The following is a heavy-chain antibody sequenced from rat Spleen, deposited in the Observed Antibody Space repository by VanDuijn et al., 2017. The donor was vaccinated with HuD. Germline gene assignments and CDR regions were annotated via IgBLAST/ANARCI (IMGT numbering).Heavy chain of an antibody. CDR2: IRTKPNNYAT. CDR3: TAMGMGF. J-gene: IGHJ2*01. Sequence: VQLVESGGGLVQPKESLKISCAASGFTFSDAAMYWVRQAPGKGLEWVARIRTKPNNYATYYADSVKGRFTISRDDSKSMVYLQMDNLKTEDTAMYFCTAMGMGFWGQGVMVTVSS. CDR1: GFTFSDAA. V-gene: IGHV10-5*01. D-gene: IGHD1-7*01.